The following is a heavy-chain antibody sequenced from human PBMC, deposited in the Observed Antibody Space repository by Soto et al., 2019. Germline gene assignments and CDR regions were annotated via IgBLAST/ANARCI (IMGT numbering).Heavy chain of an antibody. V-gene: IGHV1-69*02. CDR2: IIPILGIA. J-gene: IGHJ5*02. CDR1: GGTFSSYT. CDR3: ASPPTGTGFDP. D-gene: IGHD3-10*01. Sequence: QVQLVQSGAEVKKPGSSVKVSCKASGGTFSSYTISWVRQAPGQGLEWMGRIIPILGIANYAQKFQGRVTLTADKSTSTAYMELSSLRSEDTAVYYCASPPTGTGFDPWGQGTLVTVSS.